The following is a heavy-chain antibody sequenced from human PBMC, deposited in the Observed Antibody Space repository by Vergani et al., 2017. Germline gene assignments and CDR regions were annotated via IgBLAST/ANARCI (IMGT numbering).Heavy chain of an antibody. CDR1: GGSISSYY. D-gene: IGHD1-26*01. CDR2: IYYSGST. V-gene: IGHV4-59*01. Sequence: QVQLQESGPELVKPSETLSLTCTVSGGSISSYYWSWIRQPPGKGLEWIGYIYYSGSTNYNPSLKSRVTISVDTSKNQFSLKLSSVTAADTAVYYCARGATTFDYWGQGTLVTVSS. J-gene: IGHJ4*02. CDR3: ARGATTFDY.